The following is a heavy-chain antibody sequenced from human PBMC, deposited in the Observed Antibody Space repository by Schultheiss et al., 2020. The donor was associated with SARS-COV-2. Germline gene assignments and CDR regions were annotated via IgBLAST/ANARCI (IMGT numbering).Heavy chain of an antibody. CDR3: ARVSMTGGDAFDI. V-gene: IGHV1-68*02. J-gene: IGHJ3*02. Sequence: ASVKVSCKASGYTFTYCSLHWLQQAPGQGLERMRWITLYNGNINYAKKFQSRVTITRDMSLRTAYIELSSLRSEDSAVYYCARVSMTGGDAFDIWGQGTMVTVSS. CDR1: GYTFTYCS. CDR2: ITLYNGNI. D-gene: IGHD1-26*01.